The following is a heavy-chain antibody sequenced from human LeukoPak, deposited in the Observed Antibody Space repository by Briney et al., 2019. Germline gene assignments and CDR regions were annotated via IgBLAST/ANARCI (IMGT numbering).Heavy chain of an antibody. Sequence: GGSLRLSCAASGFTFDDYGMSWVRQAPGKGLEWVSGINWNGGSTGYADSVKGRFTISRDNAKSSLYLQMNSLRAEDTAVYYCAKDIVDTNSGAFDIWGQGTMVTVSS. J-gene: IGHJ3*02. D-gene: IGHD1-26*01. V-gene: IGHV3-20*04. CDR1: GFTFDDYG. CDR3: AKDIVDTNSGAFDI. CDR2: INWNGGST.